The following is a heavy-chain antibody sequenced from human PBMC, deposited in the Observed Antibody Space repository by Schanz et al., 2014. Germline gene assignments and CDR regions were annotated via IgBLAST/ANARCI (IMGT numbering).Heavy chain of an antibody. CDR3: AREQIMAAAGLVDY. V-gene: IGHV3-11*01. CDR2: IDGKSTTV. CDR1: GFTFSDHY. Sequence: QVQLVESGGGVVQPGRSLRLSCAASGFTFSDHYMDWVRQAPGKGLEWLSYIDGKSTTVYYADSVKGRFTISRDNAKNSLYLQMNSLRAEDTAVYYCAREQIMAAAGLVDYWGHGTLVTVSS. D-gene: IGHD6-13*01. J-gene: IGHJ4*01.